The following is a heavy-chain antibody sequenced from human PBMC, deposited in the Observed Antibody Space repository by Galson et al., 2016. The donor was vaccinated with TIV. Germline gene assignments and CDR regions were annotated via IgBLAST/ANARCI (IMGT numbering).Heavy chain of an antibody. Sequence: SLRLSCAASGFNFRNYAMDWVRQPPGKGLEWVSGITGSGGSTDYGVSVKGRFIVSRDNSKNTLYLQLNSLRADDTAVYFCAKGGSAFSYGYAFDMWGQGTMVTVSS. J-gene: IGHJ3*02. CDR3: AKGGSAFSYGYAFDM. CDR2: ITGSGGST. CDR1: GFNFRNYA. D-gene: IGHD5-18*01. V-gene: IGHV3-23*01.